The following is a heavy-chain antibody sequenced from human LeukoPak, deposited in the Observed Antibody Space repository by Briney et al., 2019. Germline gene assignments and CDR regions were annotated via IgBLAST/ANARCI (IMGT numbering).Heavy chain of an antibody. CDR3: ARERLDCSSTSCYPRGFDY. D-gene: IGHD2-2*01. CDR2: IIPIFGTA. J-gene: IGHJ4*02. CDR1: GGTFSSYA. Sequence: SVKVSCKASGGTFSSYAISWVRQAPGQGLEWMGGIIPIFGTANYAQKFQGRVTITADESTSTAYMELSSLRSGDTAVYYCARERLDCSSTSCYPRGFDYWGQGTLVTVSS. V-gene: IGHV1-69*13.